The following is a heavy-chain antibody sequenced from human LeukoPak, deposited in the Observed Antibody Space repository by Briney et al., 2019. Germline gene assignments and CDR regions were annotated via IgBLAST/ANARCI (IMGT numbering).Heavy chain of an antibody. J-gene: IGHJ6*03. CDR2: ISGSGGST. CDR3: AKGAAGTAGYYYYYYMDV. D-gene: IGHD6-19*01. Sequence: GGSLRLSCAASGFTFSSYGMSWVRQAPGKGLEWVSAISGSGGSTYYADSVKGRFTISRDNSKNTLYLQMNSLRAEDTAVYYCAKGAAGTAGYYYYYYMDVWGKGTTVTVSS. CDR1: GFTFSSYG. V-gene: IGHV3-23*01.